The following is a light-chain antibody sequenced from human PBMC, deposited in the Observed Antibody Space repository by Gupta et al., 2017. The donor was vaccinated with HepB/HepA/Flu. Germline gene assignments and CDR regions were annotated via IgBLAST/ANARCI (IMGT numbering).Light chain of an antibody. Sequence: QSALTLPRSVSGSPGQSVTISCTGTSNNIGLYNYVSWYQHHPGKAPKLIIYDVNKRPSGVPDRFSGSKSGNTASLTISGLQAEDEANYYCCSYAGTYTLVFGGGTKMTVL. CDR3: CSYAGTYTLV. CDR1: SNNIGLYNY. V-gene: IGLV2-11*01. J-gene: IGLJ2*01. CDR2: DVN.